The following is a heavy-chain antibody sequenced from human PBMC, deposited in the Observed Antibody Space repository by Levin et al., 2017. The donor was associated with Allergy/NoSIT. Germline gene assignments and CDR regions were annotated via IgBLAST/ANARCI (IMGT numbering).Heavy chain of an antibody. Sequence: ASVKVSCKGYGYSFSDYYIHWVRQAPGQGLEWMGWINPKNGDTFYSQKFQGRVSMTRDTSINTAYLELSSLGSDDTVVYYCGRGVKSFDPWGQGTLVTVSS. J-gene: IGHJ5*02. CDR2: INPKNGDT. CDR3: GRGVKSFDP. CDR1: GYSFSDYY. V-gene: IGHV1-2*02. D-gene: IGHD2-21*01.